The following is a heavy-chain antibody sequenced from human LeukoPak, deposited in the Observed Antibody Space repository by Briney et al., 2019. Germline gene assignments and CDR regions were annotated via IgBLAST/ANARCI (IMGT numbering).Heavy chain of an antibody. V-gene: IGHV4-4*07. CDR2: IYTSGST. CDR3: ARIAQGSVVVPAAMVYYYYMDV. D-gene: IGHD2-2*01. CDR1: GGSISSYY. Sequence: TSETLSLTCTVSGGSISSYYWSWIGQPAGKGLEWIGRIYTSGSTNYNPSLKSRVTMSVDTSKNQFSLKLSSVTAADTAVYYCARIAQGSVVVPAAMVYYYYMDVWGKGTTVTVSS. J-gene: IGHJ6*03.